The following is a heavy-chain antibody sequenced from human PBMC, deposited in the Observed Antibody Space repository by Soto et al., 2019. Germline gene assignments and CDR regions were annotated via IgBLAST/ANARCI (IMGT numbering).Heavy chain of an antibody. CDR3: ARVAPNWFDP. J-gene: IGHJ5*02. D-gene: IGHD2-15*01. CDR1: GYTFTSSG. V-gene: IGHV1-18*01. CDR2: ISAYNGNT. Sequence: GASVKVSCNASGYTFTSSGISWVRHAPGRGLEWMGWISAYNGNTNYAQTLQGRVTMTTDTSTSTAYMELRSLRSDDTAVYYCARVAPNWFDPWGQGTLVTVAS.